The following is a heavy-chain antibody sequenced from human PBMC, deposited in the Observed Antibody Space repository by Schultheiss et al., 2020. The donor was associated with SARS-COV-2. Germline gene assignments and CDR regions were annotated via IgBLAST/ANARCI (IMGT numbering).Heavy chain of an antibody. CDR2: IYYSGST. CDR1: GFTFSSYW. CDR3: ARDRGILSWYYYGMDV. V-gene: IGHV4-31*02. J-gene: IGHJ6*02. Sequence: LRLSCAASGFTFSSYWMHWIRQHPGKGLEWIGYIYYSGSTYYNPSLKSRVTISVDTSKNQFSLKLSSVTAADTAVYYCARDRGILSWYYYGMDVWGQGTTVTVSS. D-gene: IGHD2-15*01.